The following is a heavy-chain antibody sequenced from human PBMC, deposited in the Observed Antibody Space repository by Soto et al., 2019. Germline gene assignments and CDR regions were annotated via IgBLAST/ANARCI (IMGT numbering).Heavy chain of an antibody. V-gene: IGHV4-30-2*01. CDR2: IYHSGST. CDR1: GGSISSGGYS. J-gene: IGHJ6*02. Sequence: QLPLQESGSGLVKPSQTLSLTCAVSGGSISSGGYSWSWTRQPPGKGLEWIGYIYHSGSTYYNPSLKSRVTISVDRSKNQFSLKLSSVTAADTAVYYCARVPDVWGQGTTVTVSS. CDR3: ARVPDV.